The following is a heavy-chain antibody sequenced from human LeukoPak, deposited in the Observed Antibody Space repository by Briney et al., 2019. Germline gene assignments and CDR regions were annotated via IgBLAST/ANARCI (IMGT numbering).Heavy chain of an antibody. Sequence: SETLSLTCAVYGGSFSGYYWSWIRQPPGKGLEWIREINHSGSTNYNPSLKSRVTISVDTSKNQFSLKLSSVTAADTAVYYCARGPSSSSWYKVFDYWGQGTLVTVSS. CDR3: ARGPSSSSWYKVFDY. J-gene: IGHJ4*02. CDR2: INHSGST. D-gene: IGHD6-13*01. V-gene: IGHV4-34*01. CDR1: GGSFSGYY.